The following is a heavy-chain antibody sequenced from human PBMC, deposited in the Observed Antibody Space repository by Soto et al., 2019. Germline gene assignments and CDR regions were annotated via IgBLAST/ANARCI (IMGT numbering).Heavy chain of an antibody. D-gene: IGHD3-10*01. CDR2: TYYRSKWYN. Sequence: PSQTLSLTCAISGDSVSSNSAAWNWIRQSPSRGLEWLGRTYYRSKWYNDYAVSVKSRITINPDTSKNQFSLQLNSVTPEDTAVYYCARLLWFGELLNSPPFFDYWGQGTLVTVSS. CDR1: GDSVSSNSAA. CDR3: ARLLWFGELLNSPPFFDY. J-gene: IGHJ4*02. V-gene: IGHV6-1*01.